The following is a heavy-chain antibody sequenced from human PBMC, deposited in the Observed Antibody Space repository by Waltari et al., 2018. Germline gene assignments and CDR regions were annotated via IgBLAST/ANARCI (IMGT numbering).Heavy chain of an antibody. J-gene: IGHJ4*02. CDR3: ARDRGRGLYLDS. CDR2: IHGSGRS. CDR1: GDSLSGSYW. D-gene: IGHD2-15*01. V-gene: IGHV4-4*02. Sequence: QVQLQESGPGLVKPSGTLSVTCAVPGDSLSGSYWWSWVRQPPGKGLEWIGQIHGSGRSNYNPSLESRVTVSIDTSNNHFSLKVTSATAADTAVYYCARDRGRGLYLDSWGQGTLVTVSP.